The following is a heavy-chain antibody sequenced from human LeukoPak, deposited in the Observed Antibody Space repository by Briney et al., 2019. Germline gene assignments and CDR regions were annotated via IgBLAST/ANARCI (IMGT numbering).Heavy chain of an antibody. Sequence: GASVKVSCKASGYTFTSYYMHWVRQAPGQGLEWMGIINPSGGSTSYAQKFQGRVTMTRDTSTSTVYMELSSLRSEDTAVYYCARVGCTGGSCYGWFDPWGQGTLVTVSS. V-gene: IGHV1-46*01. CDR3: ARVGCTGGSCYGWFDP. J-gene: IGHJ5*02. CDR1: GYTFTSYY. CDR2: INPSGGST. D-gene: IGHD2-15*01.